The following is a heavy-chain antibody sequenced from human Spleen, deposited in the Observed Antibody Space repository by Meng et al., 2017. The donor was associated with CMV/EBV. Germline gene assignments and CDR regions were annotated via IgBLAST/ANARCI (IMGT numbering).Heavy chain of an antibody. CDR3: ARAPGSFWSGYFQH. CDR1: GFTFSSYS. J-gene: IGHJ1*01. V-gene: IGHV3-21*01. Sequence: GESLKISCAASGFTFSSYSMNWVRQAPGKGLEWVSSISSSSSYVYYADSVKGRFTISRDNARNSLYLQMNSLRAEETAVYYCARAPGSFWSGYFQHWGQGTLVTVSS. CDR2: ISSSSSYV. D-gene: IGHD3-3*01.